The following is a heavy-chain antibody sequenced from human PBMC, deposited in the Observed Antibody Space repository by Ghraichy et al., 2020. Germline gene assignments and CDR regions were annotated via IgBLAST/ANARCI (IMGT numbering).Heavy chain of an antibody. CDR2: ITGGGGT. CDR1: GFVFSDYV. V-gene: IGHV3-23*01. CDR3: ARCGGDNCYTGHGLDA. D-gene: IGHD2-21*01. Sequence: GGSLRLSCVASGFVFSDYVMNWFRQAPGKGLERVSGITGGGGTYHADSVTGRFTISRDNSENSLYLQMDRLRVDDTAVYYCARCGGDNCYTGHGLDAWGLGTTVTVSS. J-gene: IGHJ6*02.